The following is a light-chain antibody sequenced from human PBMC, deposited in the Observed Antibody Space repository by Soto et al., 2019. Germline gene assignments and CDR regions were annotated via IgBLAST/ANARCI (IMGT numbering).Light chain of an antibody. CDR3: QHYNSYSEA. CDR2: KAS. CDR1: QTISSW. Sequence: DIPLTHSPSTLSASLLERITIXNRASQTISSWLAWYQQKPGKAPKLLIYKASTLKSGVPSRFSGSGSGTEFTLTISSLQPDDFATYYCQHYNSYSEAFGQGTKVDIK. V-gene: IGKV1-5*03. J-gene: IGKJ1*01.